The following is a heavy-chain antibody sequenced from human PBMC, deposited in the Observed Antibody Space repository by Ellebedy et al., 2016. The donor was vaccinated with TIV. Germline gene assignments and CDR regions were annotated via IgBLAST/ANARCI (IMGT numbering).Heavy chain of an antibody. CDR2: ITNTGSNT. J-gene: IGHJ6*02. Sequence: GESLKISCAASGYTFSTYWMTWVRQAPGKGLEWVSYITNTGSNTYYADSVKGRFTVARDNAKNSLYLQMNSLRAEDTAVYYCGRAREPGYFAYYYYGMDVWGQGTTVTVSS. CDR3: GRAREPGYFAYYYYGMDV. CDR1: GYTFSTYW. V-gene: IGHV3-48*04. D-gene: IGHD3-9*01.